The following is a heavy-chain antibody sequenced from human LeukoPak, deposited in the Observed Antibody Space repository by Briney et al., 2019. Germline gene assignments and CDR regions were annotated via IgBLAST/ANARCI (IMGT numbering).Heavy chain of an antibody. D-gene: IGHD4-23*01. Sequence: PSETLSLTCAVSGGSISSGTWWSWVRQPPGKGLEWIGEIYHSGSTNNNPSLKSRVTISVDKSKNQFSLKLNSVTAADTAVYYCARVRVTPYISIDSWGQGTRVTVSS. CDR2: IYHSGST. J-gene: IGHJ4*02. CDR3: ARVRVTPYISIDS. CDR1: GGSISSGTW. V-gene: IGHV4-4*02.